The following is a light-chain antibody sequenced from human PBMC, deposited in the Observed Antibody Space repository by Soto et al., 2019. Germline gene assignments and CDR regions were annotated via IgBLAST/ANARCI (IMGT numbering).Light chain of an antibody. Sequence: QSALTQPASVSGSPGQSITLSCTGTSSDIGGYNYVSWYQQHPGEAPKLMIFEVNNRPSGFSHRFSGSKSGNTASLTISGLQAEDEADYYCSSYTSSSTSVFGGGTKLTVL. V-gene: IGLV2-14*01. CDR3: SSYTSSSTSV. CDR1: SSDIGGYNY. CDR2: EVN. J-gene: IGLJ1*01.